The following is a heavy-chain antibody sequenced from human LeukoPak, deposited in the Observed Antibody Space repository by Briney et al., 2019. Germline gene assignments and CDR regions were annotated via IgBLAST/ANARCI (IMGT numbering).Heavy chain of an antibody. Sequence: PGGSLRLSCAASGFTFSDYYMSWIRQPPGKGLGWIGEINHSGSTNYNPSLKSRVTISVDTSKNQFSLKLSSVTAADTAMYYCARRRSGYGYYYYMDVWGKGTTVTVSS. D-gene: IGHD5-12*01. J-gene: IGHJ6*03. V-gene: IGHV4-34*01. CDR3: ARRRSGYGYYYYMDV. CDR2: INHSGST. CDR1: GFTFSDYY.